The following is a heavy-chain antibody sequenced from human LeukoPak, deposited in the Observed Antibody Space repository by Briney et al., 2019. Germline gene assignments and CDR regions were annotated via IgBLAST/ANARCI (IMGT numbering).Heavy chain of an antibody. CDR3: VGVNYYDTSLGFA. CDR1: GFSLSTRGMC. Sequence: SGPTLVSPTQTLTLTCTFSGFSLSTRGMCVSWIRQPPGKALEWLARIDWDDDKYYSTSLKTRLTISKDTSKNQVVLTVTNMDPVDTATYYCVGVNYYDTSLGFAWGQGTLVTVSS. J-gene: IGHJ4*02. V-gene: IGHV2-70*11. CDR2: IDWDDDK. D-gene: IGHD3-22*01.